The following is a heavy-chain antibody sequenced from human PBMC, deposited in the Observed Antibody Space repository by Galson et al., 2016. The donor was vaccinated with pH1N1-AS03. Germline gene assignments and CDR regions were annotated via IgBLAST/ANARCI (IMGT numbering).Heavy chain of an antibody. V-gene: IGHV3-74*01. CDR2: DGTIA. J-gene: IGHJ4*02. D-gene: IGHD3-10*01. Sequence: DGTIANYAGSVEGRFTVSRDTARNTLFLQMDRLTGDDTGVYYCAIADYGSGRILDYWGQGTLVTVSS. CDR3: AIADYGSGRILDY.